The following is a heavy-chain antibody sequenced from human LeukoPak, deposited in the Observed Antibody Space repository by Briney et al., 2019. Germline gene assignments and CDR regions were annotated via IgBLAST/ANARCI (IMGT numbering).Heavy chain of an antibody. D-gene: IGHD3-9*01. Sequence: SETLSLTCDVSGGSLSGSYWSWIRQPPGKGLEWIGYVYFTGSTNYNPSLKSRVTISLDTSKNQFSLKLSSVTAADTAVYYCARGFDILTGFRAENTNWFDPWGQGTLVTVSS. CDR2: VYFTGST. J-gene: IGHJ5*02. CDR3: ARGFDILTGFRAENTNWFDP. CDR1: GGSLSGSY. V-gene: IGHV4-59*12.